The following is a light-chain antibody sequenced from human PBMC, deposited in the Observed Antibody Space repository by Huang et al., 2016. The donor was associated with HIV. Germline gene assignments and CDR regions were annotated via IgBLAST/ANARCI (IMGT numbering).Light chain of an antibody. J-gene: IGKJ1*01. CDR3: LQDYNYPWA. CDR2: AAS. CDR1: QDIGND. V-gene: IGKV1-6*02. Sequence: AIQMTQSPSSLSASVGDRITITCRASQDIGNDLAWYQQEPGKAPKLLIYAASSLQSEIQTRVSGSGSGTDFTLTISSLQPEDCATYYCLQDYNYPWAFGQGTRVEIK.